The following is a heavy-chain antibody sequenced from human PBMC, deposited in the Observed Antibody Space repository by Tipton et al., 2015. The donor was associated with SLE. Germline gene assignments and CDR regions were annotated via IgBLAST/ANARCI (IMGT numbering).Heavy chain of an antibody. CDR2: INPNNGGA. CDR3: ARELLGSWGNYFDE. CDR1: GYTFSDYY. J-gene: IGHJ4*02. V-gene: IGHV1-2*02. Sequence: QLVQSGAEVKRPGASMKVSCKASGYTFSDYYIHWVRQAPGQGLEWMAWINPNNGGATSAVKFHGRASMTRDTSVSTVYLELSTLRSDDTAVYYCARELLGSWGNYFDEWGQGTLVTVSS. D-gene: IGHD3-10*01.